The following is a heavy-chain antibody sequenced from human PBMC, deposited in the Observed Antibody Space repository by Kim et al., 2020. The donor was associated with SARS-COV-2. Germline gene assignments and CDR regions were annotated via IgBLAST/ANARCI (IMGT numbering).Heavy chain of an antibody. CDR3: TKERAAALDV. CDR1: GLTFTANF. CDR2: IQLDSGHT. J-gene: IGHJ6*02. Sequence: ASVKVSCKTSGLTFTANFIHWLRQSPGQGLEWMGRIQLDSGHTIYAQRFQGRVTMTADTSVSTAYMDLGSLRSDDTANYYCTKERAAALDVWGQGTTVTV. D-gene: IGHD6-13*01. V-gene: IGHV1-2*06.